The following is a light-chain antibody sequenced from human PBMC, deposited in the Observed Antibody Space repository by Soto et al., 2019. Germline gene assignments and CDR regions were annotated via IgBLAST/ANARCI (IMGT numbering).Light chain of an antibody. CDR2: GAS. CDR1: QSVSSN. J-gene: IGKJ3*01. V-gene: IGKV3-15*01. CDR3: QPYNNLPT. Sequence: EIVMTQSPATLSVSPGERATLSCRASQSVSSNLVWYQQKPGQAPRLLIYGASTRATGIPARFSGSGSGTEFTLTISSLQSEDFAVYYCQPYNNLPTFGPGTKVDIK.